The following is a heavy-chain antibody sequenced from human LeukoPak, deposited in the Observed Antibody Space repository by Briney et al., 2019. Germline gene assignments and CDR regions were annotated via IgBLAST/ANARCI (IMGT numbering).Heavy chain of an antibody. CDR3: AKGHGWEASYYYYYMDV. Sequence: GASVTVSCKASGYTFTSYYMHWVRQAPGQGLEWMGIINPSGGSTSYAQKFQGRVTMTRDMSTSTVYMELSSLRSEDTAVYYCAKGHGWEASYYYYYMDVWGKGTTVTISS. CDR1: GYTFTSYY. CDR2: INPSGGST. D-gene: IGHD1-26*01. J-gene: IGHJ6*03. V-gene: IGHV1-46*01.